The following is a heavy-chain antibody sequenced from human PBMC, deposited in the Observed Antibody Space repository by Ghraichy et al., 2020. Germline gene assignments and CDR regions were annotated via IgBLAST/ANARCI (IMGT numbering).Heavy chain of an antibody. CDR3: ARDRDGFGGAFDI. Sequence: SETLSLTCAVSGGSISSGGYSWSWIRQPPGKGLEWIGYIYHSGSTYYNPSLKSRVTISVDRSKNQFSLKLSSVTAADTAVYYCARDRDGFGGAFDIWGQGTMVTVSS. CDR1: GGSISSGGYS. V-gene: IGHV4-30-2*01. D-gene: IGHD3-10*01. CDR2: IYHSGST. J-gene: IGHJ3*02.